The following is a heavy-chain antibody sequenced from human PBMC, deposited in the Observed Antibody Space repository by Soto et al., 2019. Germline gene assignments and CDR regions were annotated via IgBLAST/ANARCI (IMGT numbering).Heavy chain of an antibody. CDR2: TNPNRGNI. J-gene: IGHJ4*01. V-gene: IGHV1-8*01. CDR1: GNTFTSYD. D-gene: IGHD3-10*01. Sequence: ASVKVSCKASGNTFTSYDINWVRQPTGHGIEEMVWTNPNRGNIGDAQKCQGRVTMTRDTGIRTAYMEVSRLRSDDTAVYLCARGRASGSYYLLDYWGQGTLVTVSS. CDR3: ARGRASGSYYLLDY.